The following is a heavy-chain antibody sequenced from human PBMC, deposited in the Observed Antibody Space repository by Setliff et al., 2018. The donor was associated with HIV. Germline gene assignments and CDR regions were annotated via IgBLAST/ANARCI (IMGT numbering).Heavy chain of an antibody. CDR3: ARARRDSYDRGRRSHYYIDV. CDR1: GYTFTGYY. J-gene: IGHJ6*03. D-gene: IGHD3-22*01. Sequence: GASVKVSCKASGYTFTGYYMHWVRQAPGQGLEWLGWINPNNGVTNYAQNFQGRVTMTRDTSISTAYMELSRLRSDDTAVYYCARARRDSYDRGRRSHYYIDVWGKGTTVTVSS. CDR2: INPNNGVT. V-gene: IGHV1-2*02.